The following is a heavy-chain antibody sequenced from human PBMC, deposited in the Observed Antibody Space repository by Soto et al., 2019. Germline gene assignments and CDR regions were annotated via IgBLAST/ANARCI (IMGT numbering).Heavy chain of an antibody. D-gene: IGHD6-13*01. V-gene: IGHV3-64*07. CDR1: GFTFINYG. J-gene: IGHJ4*02. CDR2: ITGDGGTT. CDR3: AGSSRGYGDF. Sequence: EMQLVESGGGLVQPGGSLRLSCAASGFTFINYGMHWVRQAPGKGLEYVSIITGDGGTTNYADSVKGRFTISRDNSKNTLYLQMGSLRPEDMAVYFCAGSSRGYGDFWGQGALVTVSS.